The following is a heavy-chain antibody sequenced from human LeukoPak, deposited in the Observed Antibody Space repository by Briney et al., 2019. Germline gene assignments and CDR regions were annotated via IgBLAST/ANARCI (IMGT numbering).Heavy chain of an antibody. CDR3: ARDEAYCGGDCYNDAFDI. J-gene: IGHJ3*02. D-gene: IGHD2-21*02. CDR2: ISSSGSTI. Sequence: PGGSLRLSCAASGFTFSDYYMSWIRQAPGKGLEWVSYISSSGSTIYYADSVKGRFTISRDNAKNSLYLQMNSLRAEDTAVYYCARDEAYCGGDCYNDAFDIWGQGTMVTVSS. V-gene: IGHV3-11*04. CDR1: GFTFSDYY.